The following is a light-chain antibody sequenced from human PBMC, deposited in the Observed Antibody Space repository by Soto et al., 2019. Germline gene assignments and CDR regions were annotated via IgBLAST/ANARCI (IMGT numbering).Light chain of an antibody. CDR3: QQYNSYSPT. J-gene: IGKJ1*01. CDR1: QSISVW. Sequence: DIRMTKSPSTLSASVDDRVTMTSRASQSISVWLAWYQQKAGKAPNLLIYKASRLESGVPSRFSGSGSETEFTLTISGLQPGDSATYYCQQYNSYSPTSGQGTKVDTK. CDR2: KAS. V-gene: IGKV1-5*03.